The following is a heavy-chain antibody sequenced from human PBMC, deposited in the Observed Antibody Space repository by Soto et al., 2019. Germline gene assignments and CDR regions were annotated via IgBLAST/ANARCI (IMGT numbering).Heavy chain of an antibody. CDR3: AREPYLPKARNDF. Sequence: PSETLSLTCSVSGVTMSYGGYSWTWIRQSPGKGLEWMGYIFHSGTTYYNPSLKGRLIMSIENSKNQFSLRLTSVTAADSAVYFCAREPYLPKARNDFWGQGTLVTVSS. J-gene: IGHJ4*02. CDR2: IFHSGTT. V-gene: IGHV4-30-4*01. CDR1: GVTMSYGGYS.